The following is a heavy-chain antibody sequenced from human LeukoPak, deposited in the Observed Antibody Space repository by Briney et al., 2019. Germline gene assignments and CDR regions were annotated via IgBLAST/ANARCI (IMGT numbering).Heavy chain of an antibody. J-gene: IGHJ4*02. CDR2: IYYSGST. Sequence: SETLSLTCTVSGGSISSSSFYWGWIRQPPGKGLEWIGSIYYSGSTYYNPSLKSRVTISVDTSKNQFSLKLSLVTAADTAVYYCARRTQGLPFDYWGQGTLVTVSS. CDR1: GGSISSSSFY. CDR3: ARRTQGLPFDY. D-gene: IGHD2-21*02. V-gene: IGHV4-39*01.